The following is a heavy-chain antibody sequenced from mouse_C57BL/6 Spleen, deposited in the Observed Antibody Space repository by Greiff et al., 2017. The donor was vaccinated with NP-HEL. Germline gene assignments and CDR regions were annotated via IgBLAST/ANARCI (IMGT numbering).Heavy chain of an antibody. CDR1: GYTFTSYW. CDR2: IYPGSGST. J-gene: IGHJ4*01. Sequence: QVQLQQPGAELVKPGASVKMSCKASGYTFTSYWITWVKQRPGQGLEWIGDIYPGSGSTNYNEKFKSKATLTVDTSSSTAYMQLSSLTSEDSAVYYCARNRYYYGSKGGRRYYAMDYWGQGTSVTVSS. D-gene: IGHD1-1*01. V-gene: IGHV1-55*01. CDR3: ARNRYYYGSKGGRRYYAMDY.